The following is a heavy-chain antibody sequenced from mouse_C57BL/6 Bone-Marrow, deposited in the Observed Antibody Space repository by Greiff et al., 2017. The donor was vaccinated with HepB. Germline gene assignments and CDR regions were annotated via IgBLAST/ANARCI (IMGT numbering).Heavy chain of an antibody. J-gene: IGHJ4*01. CDR1: GFTFSDYY. V-gene: IGHV5-12*01. Sequence: EVKLVESGGGLVQPGGSLKLSCAASGFTFSDYYMYWVRQTPEKRLEWVAYISNGGGSTYYPDTVKGRFTISRDNAKNTLYLQMSRLKSDDTAMYYCARHNYGSSLYYAMDYWGQGTSVTVSS. CDR2: ISNGGGST. D-gene: IGHD1-1*01. CDR3: ARHNYGSSLYYAMDY.